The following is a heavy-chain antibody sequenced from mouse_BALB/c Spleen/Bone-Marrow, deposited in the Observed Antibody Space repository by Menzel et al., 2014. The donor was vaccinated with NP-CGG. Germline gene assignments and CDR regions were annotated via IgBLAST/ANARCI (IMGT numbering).Heavy chain of an antibody. V-gene: IGHV1S41*01. CDR3: ARGDNSDY. J-gene: IGHJ2*01. CDR1: GYTFTSYW. Sequence: DLVKPGASVKLSCKASGYTFTSYWINWIKQRPGQGLEWIGRIAPGSVSTYYNGMFKGKATLTVDTSSSTAYIQLSSLSSEDSAVYFCARGDNSDYWGQGTTLTISS. CDR2: IAPGSVST.